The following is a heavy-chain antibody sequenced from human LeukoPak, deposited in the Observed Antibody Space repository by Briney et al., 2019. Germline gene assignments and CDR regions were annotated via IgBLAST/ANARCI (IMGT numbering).Heavy chain of an antibody. CDR3: ARRTGSGWYRLNWFDP. J-gene: IGHJ5*02. V-gene: IGHV4-39*07. Sequence: PSETLSLTCTVSGGSISSSSYYWGWIRQPPGKGLEWIGEINHSGSTNYNPSLKSRVTISVDTSKNQFSLKLSSVTAADTAVYYCARRTGSGWYRLNWFDPWGQGTLVTVSS. D-gene: IGHD6-19*01. CDR1: GGSISSSSYY. CDR2: INHSGST.